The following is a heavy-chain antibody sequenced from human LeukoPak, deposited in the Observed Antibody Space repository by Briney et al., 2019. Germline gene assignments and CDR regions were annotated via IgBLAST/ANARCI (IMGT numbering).Heavy chain of an antibody. V-gene: IGHV4-59*01. CDR3: AREVILHPAPVGAFDI. D-gene: IGHD2-2*01. CDR2: IYYSGST. CDR1: GVALSGYY. Sequence: SETLSLTCTLSGVALSGYYCGGIRGPPQGGVGCGGYIYYSGSTNYNPSLKSRVTISVDTSKNQFSLKLSSVTAADTAVYYCAREVILHPAPVGAFDIWGQGTMVTVSS. J-gene: IGHJ3*02.